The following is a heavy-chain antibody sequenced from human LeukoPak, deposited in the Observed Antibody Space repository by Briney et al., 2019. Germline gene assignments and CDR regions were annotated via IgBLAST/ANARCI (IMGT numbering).Heavy chain of an antibody. J-gene: IGHJ4*02. Sequence: GGSLRLSCAASGFTFSSYWMSWVRQAPGKGLEWVANIKQDGSEKYYVDSVKGRFTISRDDAKNSLYLQMNSLRAEDTAVYYCAPYYYDSSAYPHWGQGTLVTVSS. CDR1: GFTFSSYW. CDR2: IKQDGSEK. V-gene: IGHV3-7*01. CDR3: APYYYDSSAYPH. D-gene: IGHD3-22*01.